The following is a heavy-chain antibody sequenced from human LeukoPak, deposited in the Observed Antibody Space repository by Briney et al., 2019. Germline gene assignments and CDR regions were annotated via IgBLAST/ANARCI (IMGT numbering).Heavy chain of an antibody. Sequence: GGSLRLSCAASGFIFYDYGMSWVRQAPGKGLEWVSGINWNGGSTGYADSVKGRFTITRDNAKNSLYLQMNRLRAGDTALDYCARGVIVVADTPFDYWGQGTLVTVSS. CDR1: GFIFYDYG. D-gene: IGHD3-22*01. CDR2: INWNGGST. CDR3: ARGVIVVADTPFDY. V-gene: IGHV3-20*04. J-gene: IGHJ4*02.